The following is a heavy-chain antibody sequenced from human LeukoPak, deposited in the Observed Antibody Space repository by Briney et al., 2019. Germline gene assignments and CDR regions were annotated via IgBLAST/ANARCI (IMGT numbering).Heavy chain of an antibody. CDR3: ARHDDAFDI. J-gene: IGHJ3*02. CDR1: GGSFSGYY. Sequence: SETLSLTCAVYGGSFSGYYWSWIRQPPGKGLEWIGEINHSGSTNYNPSLKSRLTISVDTSKNQFSLKLSSVTAADTAVYYCARHDDAFDIWGQGTMVTVSS. V-gene: IGHV4-34*01. CDR2: INHSGST.